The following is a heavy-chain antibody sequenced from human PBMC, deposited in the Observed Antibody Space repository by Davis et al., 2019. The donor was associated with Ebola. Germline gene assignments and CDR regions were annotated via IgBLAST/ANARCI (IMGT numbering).Heavy chain of an antibody. CDR1: GGSISSSNW. D-gene: IGHD6-13*01. J-gene: IGHJ6*04. V-gene: IGHV4-4*02. Sequence: MPGGSLRLSCAVSGGSISSSNWWSWVRQPPGKGLEWIGEIYHSGSTNYNPSLKSRVTISVDKSKNQFSLKLSSVTAADTAVYYRARDVSSDGMDVWGKGTTVTVSS. CDR2: IYHSGST. CDR3: ARDVSSDGMDV.